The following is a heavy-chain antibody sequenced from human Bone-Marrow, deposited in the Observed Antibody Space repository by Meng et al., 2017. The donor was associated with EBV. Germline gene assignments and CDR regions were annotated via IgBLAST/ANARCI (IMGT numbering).Heavy chain of an antibody. CDR3: SRDLAGPFDY. Sequence: RMESGGGRVRLGGSRRLSCAVSGFSFRTFWMHWVREVPGKGLVWVARINEDGGITNYADSVKGRFTISRDNTRNTLYLQMNNLRAEDTAVYFCSRDLAGPFDYWGPGTLVTVSS. J-gene: IGHJ4*02. V-gene: IGHV3-74*01. CDR1: GFSFRTFW. CDR2: INEDGGIT.